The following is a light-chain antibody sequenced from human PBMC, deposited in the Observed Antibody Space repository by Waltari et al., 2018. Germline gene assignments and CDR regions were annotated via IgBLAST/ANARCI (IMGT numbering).Light chain of an antibody. CDR3: MQTLQSRT. Sequence: IVMTQSPLSLPVTPGEPASISCRSSQSLLHSNGYTSLSWYLQKAGQSPQLLIYLVSNRASGVPDRFSGSGSGTDFTLEISRVEADDVGIYYCMQTLQSRTLGQGTKVEI. J-gene: IGKJ1*01. V-gene: IGKV2-28*01. CDR1: QSLLHSNGYTS. CDR2: LVS.